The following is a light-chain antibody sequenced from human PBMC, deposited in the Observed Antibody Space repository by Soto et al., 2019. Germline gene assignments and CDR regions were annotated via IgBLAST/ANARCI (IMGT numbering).Light chain of an antibody. CDR2: GAS. CDR1: QSVSNSY. CDR3: LQDYHLPIT. Sequence: EIVLTQSPGTLSLSPGERATLSCRASQSVSNSYLAWYQQKPGQAPRLLIYGASTRATGIPARFSGSGRGSGTDFTLTISSLHPEDFAVYYCLQDYHLPITFGQGTRLEIK. J-gene: IGKJ5*01. V-gene: IGKV3D-7*01.